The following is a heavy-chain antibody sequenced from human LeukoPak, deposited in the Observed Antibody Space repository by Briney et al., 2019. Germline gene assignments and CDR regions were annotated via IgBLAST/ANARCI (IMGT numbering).Heavy chain of an antibody. Sequence: ASVTVSCTASGYTFTLYNIHWVRHAPGQGLEWMGWMNPNSGGANYAQKFQGRVTMTRDTSISTAYMELSGVRSDDSAVYYCTRDRLGESGWFDPWGQGTLVTVSS. CDR2: MNPNSGGA. CDR3: TRDRLGESGWFDP. CDR1: GYTFTLYN. V-gene: IGHV1-2*02. D-gene: IGHD3-16*01. J-gene: IGHJ5*02.